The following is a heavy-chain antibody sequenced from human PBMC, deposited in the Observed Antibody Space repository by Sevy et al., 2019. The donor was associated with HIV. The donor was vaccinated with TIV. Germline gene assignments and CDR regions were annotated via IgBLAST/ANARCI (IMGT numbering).Heavy chain of an antibody. CDR2: ISVSGGRT. V-gene: IGHV3-23*01. D-gene: IGHD3-9*01. CDR1: GFTFTSYT. J-gene: IGHJ4*02. Sequence: GGYLRLSCAASGFTFTSYTMSWVRQAPGKGLEWVSDISVSGGRTYYSDSMKGRFTISRDNSKNTLYLQMSSLRAEDTAVYYCAKRDYSDFDSPPIFDFWGRGTLVTVSS. CDR3: AKRDYSDFDSPPIFDF.